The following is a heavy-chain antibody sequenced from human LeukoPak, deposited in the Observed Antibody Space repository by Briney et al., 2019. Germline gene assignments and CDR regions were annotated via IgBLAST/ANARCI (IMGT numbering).Heavy chain of an antibody. J-gene: IGHJ4*02. Sequence: ASVKVSCKASGYTFTSYYMHWVRQAPGQGLEWMGIINPSGGSTTYAQKFQGRVTMTRNTSISTAYMELSSLRSEDTAVYYCARGTRIMGAALYWGQGTLVTVSS. CDR1: GYTFTSYY. V-gene: IGHV1-46*01. CDR2: INPSGGST. D-gene: IGHD1-26*01. CDR3: ARGTRIMGAALY.